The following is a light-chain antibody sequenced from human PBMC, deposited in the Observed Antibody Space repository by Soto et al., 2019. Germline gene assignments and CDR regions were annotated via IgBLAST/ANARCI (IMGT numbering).Light chain of an antibody. CDR1: QSISSW. J-gene: IGKJ1*01. CDR2: KAS. V-gene: IGKV1-5*03. CDR3: QHWVDYMWT. Sequence: DLPLTQSPSTLSASVGDRVTITCRASQSISSWLAWYQQKPGKAPKLLIYKASTLESGVPSRFSGSGSGTEFTLTISSLQPDDFATYYCQHWVDYMWTFGQGTKVEIK.